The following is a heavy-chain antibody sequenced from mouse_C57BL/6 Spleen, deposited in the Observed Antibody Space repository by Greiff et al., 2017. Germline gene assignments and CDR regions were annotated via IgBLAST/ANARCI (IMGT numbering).Heavy chain of an antibody. D-gene: IGHD1-1*01. CDR1: GYTFTSYW. V-gene: IGHV1-53*01. Sequence: VQLQQPGTELVKPGASVKLSCKASGYTFTSYWMHWVKQRPGQGLEWIGTINPSNGGNNYNEKFKSKATLAVDKSSSTASMQRSSLTSEDAAVYYCAREGTTGFSWFAYWGQGTLVTVSA. CDR3: AREGTTGFSWFAY. CDR2: INPSNGGN. J-gene: IGHJ3*01.